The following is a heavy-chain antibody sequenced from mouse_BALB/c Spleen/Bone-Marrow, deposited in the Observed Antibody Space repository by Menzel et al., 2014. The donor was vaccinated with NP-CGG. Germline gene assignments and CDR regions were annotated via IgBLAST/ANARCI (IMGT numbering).Heavy chain of an antibody. J-gene: IGHJ4*01. CDR1: GFIFTGYW. V-gene: IGHV1S81*02. D-gene: IGHD1-1*01. Sequence: QVQLQQSGAELVKPGDSVKLSCKASGFIFTGYWMHWVKQRPGQGLEWIGEINPSNGRTKYHEQFKSMATLTVDKSSSTAFMQLSSLTSEDSAVFYCARLIYGSSYTVDFLGQGTSVTVSS. CDR3: ARLIYGSSYTVDF. CDR2: INPSNGRT.